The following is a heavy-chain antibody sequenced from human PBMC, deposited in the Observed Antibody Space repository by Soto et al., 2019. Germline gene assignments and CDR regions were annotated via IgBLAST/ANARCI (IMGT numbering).Heavy chain of an antibody. CDR3: ARARYNWNYGDYYYGMDV. CDR2: IYYSGST. CDR1: GDSISIYY. J-gene: IGHJ6*02. V-gene: IGHV4-59*01. Sequence: SETLSLTCTVSGDSISIYYWSWIRQPPGKGLEWIGYIYYSGSTNYNPSLKSRVTISVDTSKNQFSLKLSSVTAADPAVYYCARARYNWNYGDYYYGMDVWGQGTTVT. D-gene: IGHD1-7*01.